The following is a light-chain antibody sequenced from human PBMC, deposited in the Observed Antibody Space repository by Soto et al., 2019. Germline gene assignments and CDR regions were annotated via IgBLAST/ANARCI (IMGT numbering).Light chain of an antibody. J-gene: IGLJ3*02. V-gene: IGLV1-51*01. CDR1: TSNIGNNY. CDR2: DNS. CDR3: GTWDSILSSVV. Sequence: QSVLTQPPSVSAAPGQKVTISCSGNTSNIGNNYVSWYQILPRTTPKLVIFDNSQRPSGIPDRFSGSKSGTSATLGVAGLQTGDEADYYCGTWDSILSSVVFGGGTKVTVL.